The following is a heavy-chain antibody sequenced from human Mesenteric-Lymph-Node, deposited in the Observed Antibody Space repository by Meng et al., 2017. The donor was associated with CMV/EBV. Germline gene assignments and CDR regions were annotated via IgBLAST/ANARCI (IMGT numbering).Heavy chain of an antibody. CDR2: ISAYNGNT. J-gene: IGHJ4*02. Sequence: ASVKVSCKASGYTFTSYGISWVRQAPGQGLEWMGWISAYNGNTSYAQKLQGRVTMTTDTSTSTAYMELRSLRSDDTAVYYCARGGHQLELFLYADYWGQGTLVTVSS. CDR1: GYTFTSYG. V-gene: IGHV1-18*01. CDR3: ARGGHQLELFLYADY. D-gene: IGHD1-7*01.